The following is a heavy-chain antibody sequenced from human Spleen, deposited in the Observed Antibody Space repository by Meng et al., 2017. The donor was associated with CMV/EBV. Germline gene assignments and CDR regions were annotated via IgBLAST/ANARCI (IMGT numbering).Heavy chain of an antibody. D-gene: IGHD3-16*01. V-gene: IGHV4-59*12. CDR3: ARWGLHPNYYYYYYGMDV. J-gene: IGHJ6*02. CDR2: IYYSGRT. Sequence: SETLSLTCTVSGGSISSYYWSWIRQSPGKGLEWIGCIYYSGRTNYNPSLKSRVTISIDTSKNQFSLKLSSVTAADTAVYYCARWGLHPNYYYYYYGMDVWGQGTTVTVSS. CDR1: GGSISSYY.